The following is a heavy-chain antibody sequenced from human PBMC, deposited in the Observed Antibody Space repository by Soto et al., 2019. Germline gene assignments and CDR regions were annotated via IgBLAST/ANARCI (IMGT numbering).Heavy chain of an antibody. Sequence: EVQLVESGGGLVKPGGSLRLSCAASGFTFSSYSMNWVRQAPGKGLEWVSSISSSSSYIYYADSVKGRFTISRDNAKNSLYLQMNSLRAEDTAVYYCASARMVANFDYWGQGTLVTVSS. D-gene: IGHD5-12*01. CDR2: ISSSSSYI. CDR1: GFTFSSYS. J-gene: IGHJ4*02. V-gene: IGHV3-21*01. CDR3: ASARMVANFDY.